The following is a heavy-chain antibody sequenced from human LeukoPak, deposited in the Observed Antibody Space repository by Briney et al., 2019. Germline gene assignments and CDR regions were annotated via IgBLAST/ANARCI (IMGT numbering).Heavy chain of an antibody. V-gene: IGHV3-23*01. CDR2: ISGSGDST. CDR1: GFTFSSCA. J-gene: IGHJ4*02. D-gene: IGHD3-3*01. CDR3: AKVIGVAASPNGPFDY. Sequence: PGGSLRLSCAASGFTFSSCAMSWVRQAPGKGLEWVSAISGSGDSTYYADSVKGRFTISRDNSKNTLFLQMNSLRAEDTALYYCAKVIGVAASPNGPFDYWAQGTLVTVSS.